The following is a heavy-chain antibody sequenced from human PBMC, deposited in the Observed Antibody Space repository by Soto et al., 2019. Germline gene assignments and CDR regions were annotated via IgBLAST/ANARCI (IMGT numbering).Heavy chain of an antibody. Sequence: QVQLVESGGGVVQPGRSLRLSCAASGFTFSSYGTHWVRQAPGKGLEWVAVISYDGSNKYYADSVKGRFTISRDNSKNTLYLQMNSLRAEDTAVYYCAKMGPGWFDPWGQGTLVTVSS. CDR3: AKMGPGWFDP. V-gene: IGHV3-30*18. CDR1: GFTFSSYG. J-gene: IGHJ5*02. CDR2: ISYDGSNK. D-gene: IGHD3-16*01.